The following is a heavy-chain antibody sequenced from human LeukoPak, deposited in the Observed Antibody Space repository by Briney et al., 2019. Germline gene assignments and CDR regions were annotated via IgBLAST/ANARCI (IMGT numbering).Heavy chain of an antibody. CDR2: IFSGGST. CDR1: GFTVSSNY. CDR3: AREVRRHGSGSPIDY. V-gene: IGHV3-53*01. J-gene: IGHJ4*02. Sequence: GGSLRLSCPASGFTVSSNYMSWVRQAPGKGLEWVSVIFSGGSTYYADSVKGRFTISRDNSKNTLYLQMNSLRAEDTAVYYCAREVRRHGSGSPIDYWGQGTLVTVSS. D-gene: IGHD3-10*01.